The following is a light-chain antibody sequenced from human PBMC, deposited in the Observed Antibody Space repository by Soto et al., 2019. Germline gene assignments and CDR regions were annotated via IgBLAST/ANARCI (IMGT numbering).Light chain of an antibody. CDR2: TDY. V-gene: IGLV1-44*01. CDR3: ASWEDRLSVGV. J-gene: IGLJ3*02. CDR1: NSNIGTYT. Sequence: QSVLTQPPSASGTPGQRGIISCSGSNSNIGTYTVNWYQQLPGTAPKLLIYTDYQRPSGVPDRFSGSRSGTSASLAISGLQAEDEADYYCASWEDRLSVGVFGGGTKLAVL.